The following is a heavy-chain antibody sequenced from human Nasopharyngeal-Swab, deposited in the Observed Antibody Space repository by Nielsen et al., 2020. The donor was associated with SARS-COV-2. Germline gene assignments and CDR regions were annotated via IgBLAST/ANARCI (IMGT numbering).Heavy chain of an antibody. Sequence: GGSLRLSCAASGFTLSSNSMNWVRQAPGKGLEWVSYISSSSSTKYNADSVKGRFTISRDNAKNSLYLQMNSLRDEDTAVYYCASSTIVVAGRGTLGASFDYWGQGTLVTVSS. D-gene: IGHD6-19*01. CDR3: ASSTIVVAGRGTLGASFDY. J-gene: IGHJ4*02. V-gene: IGHV3-48*02. CDR1: GFTLSSNS. CDR2: ISSSSSTK.